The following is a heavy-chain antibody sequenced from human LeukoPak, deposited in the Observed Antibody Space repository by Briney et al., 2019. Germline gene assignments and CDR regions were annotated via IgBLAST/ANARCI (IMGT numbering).Heavy chain of an antibody. CDR3: VRDWDHFDFDS. J-gene: IGHJ5*01. CDR1: GFTISNYW. D-gene: IGHD3-9*01. Sequence: GGSLRLYCAASGFTISNYWMHWVRQAPGKGLVWVSRIKGDGSHTIYADSVKGRFTISRDNAKNTLYLQMKSLRAEDAALYYCVRDWDHFDFDSWGQGTLVTVSS. V-gene: IGHV3-74*01. CDR2: IKGDGSHT.